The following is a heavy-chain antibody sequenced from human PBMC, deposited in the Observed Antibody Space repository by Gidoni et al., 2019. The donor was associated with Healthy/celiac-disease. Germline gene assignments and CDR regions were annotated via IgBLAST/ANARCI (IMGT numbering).Heavy chain of an antibody. CDR2: RWYDGSNK. V-gene: IGHV3-33*01. D-gene: IGHD6-19*01. CDR3: ARDIFTAVAGTEFDY. J-gene: IGHJ4*02. CDR1: GFTFSSYG. Sequence: QVQLVASGGGVVQPGRSLRLSCAASGFTFSSYGMHWVRQAPGKGLEWVAVRWYDGSNKYYADSVKGRFTISRDNSKNTLYLQMNSLRAEDTAVYYCARDIFTAVAGTEFDYWGQGTLVTVSS.